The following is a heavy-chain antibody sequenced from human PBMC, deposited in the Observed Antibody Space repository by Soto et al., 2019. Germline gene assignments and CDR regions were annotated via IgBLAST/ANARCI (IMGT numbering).Heavy chain of an antibody. CDR2: IWYDGSIK. D-gene: IGHD2-15*01. J-gene: IGHJ6*02. Sequence: TGGSLRLSCAASGFTFNTYGMHWVRQAPGRGLEWVAVIWYDGSIKYYADSVKGRFTISRDNSKNTLYLQMNSLRVEDTAVYYCARIDCTGGSCRPYAYYDMDVWGQGTTVTVSS. CDR1: GFTFNTYG. CDR3: ARIDCTGGSCRPYAYYDMDV. V-gene: IGHV3-33*01.